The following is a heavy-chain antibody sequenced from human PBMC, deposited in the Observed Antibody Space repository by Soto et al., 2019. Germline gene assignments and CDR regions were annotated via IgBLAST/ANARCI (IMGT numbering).Heavy chain of an antibody. V-gene: IGHV3-33*01. Sequence: QVQLVESGGGVVQPGRSLRLSCAASGFTFSSYGMHWVRQAPGKGLEWVAVIWYDGSNKYYADSVKGRFTISRDNSKNPLYLQMNSLRAEDTAVYYCARGAGRYCSSTSCYTYYYYYYYMDVWGKGTTVTVSS. CDR1: GFTFSSYG. J-gene: IGHJ6*03. D-gene: IGHD2-2*02. CDR3: ARGAGRYCSSTSCYTYYYYYYYMDV. CDR2: IWYDGSNK.